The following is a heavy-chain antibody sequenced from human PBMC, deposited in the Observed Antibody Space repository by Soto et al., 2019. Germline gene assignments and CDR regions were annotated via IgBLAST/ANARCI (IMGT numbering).Heavy chain of an antibody. D-gene: IGHD3-3*01. CDR2: IKQDGSEK. CDR3: ARVPSFWSGYYPYYYMDV. V-gene: IGHV3-7*01. Sequence: TWGSLRLSCXASGVTFSSYGRHWVRQAPGKGLEWVANIKQDGSEKYYVDSVKGRFTISRDNAKNSLYLQMNSLRAEDTAVYYCARVPSFWSGYYPYYYMDVWGKGTTVTVSS. CDR1: GVTFSSYG. J-gene: IGHJ6*03.